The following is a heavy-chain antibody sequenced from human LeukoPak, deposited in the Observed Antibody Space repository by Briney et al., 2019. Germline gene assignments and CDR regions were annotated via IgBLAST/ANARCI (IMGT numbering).Heavy chain of an antibody. CDR3: ATDFRTYGDYGYYGMDV. CDR1: GYTLTELS. CDR2: FDPEDGET. V-gene: IGHV1-24*01. D-gene: IGHD4-17*01. Sequence: ASVKVSCKVSGYTLTELSMHWVRQAPGKGLEWMGGFDPEDGETIYAQKFQGRVTMTEDTSTDTAYMELSSLRSEDTAVYYCATDFRTYGDYGYYGMDVWGQGTTVTVSS. J-gene: IGHJ6*02.